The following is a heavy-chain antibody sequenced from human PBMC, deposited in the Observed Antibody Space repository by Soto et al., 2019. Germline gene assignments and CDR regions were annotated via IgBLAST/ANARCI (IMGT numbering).Heavy chain of an antibody. CDR1: GFTFSSYG. Sequence: QVQLVESGGGVVQPGRSLRLSCVASGFTFSSYGMHWVRQAPGKGLEWVAIISYDGSNKYYADSVKGRFTISRENSKNTLYLHMNSLKDEDTYVYYCTKEGGLSGSYYISSAYYFSYWGQGTLVTVSS. D-gene: IGHD1-26*01. V-gene: IGHV3-30*18. CDR3: TKEGGLSGSYYISSAYYFSY. CDR2: ISYDGSNK. J-gene: IGHJ4*01.